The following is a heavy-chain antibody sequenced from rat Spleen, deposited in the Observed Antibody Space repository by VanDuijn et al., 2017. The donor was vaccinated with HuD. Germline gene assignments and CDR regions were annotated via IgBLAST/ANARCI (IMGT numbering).Heavy chain of an antibody. CDR2: ITNTGGST. V-gene: IGHV5-31*01. J-gene: IGHJ3*01. Sequence: EVQLVESGGGLVQPGRSLKISCVASGFTFTNYWMTWIRQAPGKGLEWVASITNTGGSTYYPDSVKGRFTISRDNAKSTLYLQINSLRSEDTATDYWASLGQRRFKNWFAYWAKALWSLSLQ. CDR1: GFTFTNYW. CDR3: ASLGQRRFKNWFAY. D-gene: IGHD1-11*01.